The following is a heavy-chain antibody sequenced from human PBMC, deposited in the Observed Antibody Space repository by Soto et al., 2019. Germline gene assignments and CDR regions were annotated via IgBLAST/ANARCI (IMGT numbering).Heavy chain of an antibody. D-gene: IGHD1-26*01. CDR2: IDHSGIT. V-gene: IGHV4-34*04. CDR1: CASFSGFC. CDR3: ARGVSVTLAVQGGAPAKNYFDS. Sequence: PYATLSLTCAFSCASFSGFCWSWIRQSPGKGLEWIGEIDHSGITNHNTALRSRATMSVDTHKNQFSLKLRSVTAADTAVYYCARGVSVTLAVQGGAPAKNYFDSSSQGTLVTVSS. J-gene: IGHJ4*02.